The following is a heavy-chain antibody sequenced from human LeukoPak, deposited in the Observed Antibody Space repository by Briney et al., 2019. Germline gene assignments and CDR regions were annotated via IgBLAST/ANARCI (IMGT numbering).Heavy chain of an antibody. D-gene: IGHD1-26*01. CDR3: VKDSPPRYSGSPPAY. J-gene: IGHJ4*02. V-gene: IGHV3-48*02. CDR2: ISTSGSAM. CDR1: GFTFSRYT. Sequence: GGSLRLSCAASGFTFSRYTMNWVRQAPGKGLEWVSHISTSGSAMYYADSVKGRFTISRDNAKDSLYLQMNSLRDEDTAVYYCVKDSPPRYSGSPPAYWGQGTLVTVSS.